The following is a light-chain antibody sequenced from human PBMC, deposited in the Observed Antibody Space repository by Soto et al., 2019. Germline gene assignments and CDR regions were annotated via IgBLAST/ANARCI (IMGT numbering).Light chain of an antibody. CDR1: SSDVGGYNY. CDR2: EVS. CDR3: SSYTTSSTLL. J-gene: IGLJ2*01. V-gene: IGLV2-14*01. Sequence: QSALTQPASVSGSPGQSITISCTGTSSDVGGYNYVSWYQQHPGKVPKLIIYEVSNRPPGVSNRFSGSNAGNTASLTISGLQAEDEADYYCSSYTTSSTLLFGGGTKLTVL.